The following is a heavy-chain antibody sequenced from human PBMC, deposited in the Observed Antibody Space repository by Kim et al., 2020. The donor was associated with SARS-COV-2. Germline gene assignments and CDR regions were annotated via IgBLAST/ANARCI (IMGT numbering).Heavy chain of an antibody. CDR1: GYTFTSYA. CDR2: INAGNGNT. J-gene: IGHJ4*02. V-gene: IGHV1-3*01. D-gene: IGHD3-22*01. Sequence: ASVKVSCKASGYTFTSYAMHWVRQAPGQRLEWMGWINAGNGNTKYSQKFQGRVTITRHTSASTAYMELSSLRSEDTAVYYCARGDYYDSSGYDLGAPPDYWGQGTLVTVSS. CDR3: ARGDYYDSSGYDLGAPPDY.